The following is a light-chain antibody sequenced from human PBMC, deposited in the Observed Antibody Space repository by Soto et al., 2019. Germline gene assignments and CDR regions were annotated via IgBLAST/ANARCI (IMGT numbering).Light chain of an antibody. CDR2: GAS. CDR1: QSVSNNN. V-gene: IGKV3-20*01. J-gene: IGKJ1*01. CDR3: QQYGSSEWT. Sequence: EIVLTQSPGTLSLSPGERATLSCRASQSVSNNNLVWFQQKPGQAPRLLVYGASSRAPGIPDRFSGSGSGTDFTLTISRVEPEDFAVYWCQQYGSSEWTFGQGTKVDTK.